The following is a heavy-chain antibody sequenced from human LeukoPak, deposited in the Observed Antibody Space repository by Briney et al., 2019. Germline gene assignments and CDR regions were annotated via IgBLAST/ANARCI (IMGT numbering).Heavy chain of an antibody. CDR1: GYTLTELS. J-gene: IGHJ4*02. CDR3: ATMTAITYYYDSSGYVY. CDR2: FDPEDGET. V-gene: IGHV1-24*01. D-gene: IGHD3-22*01. Sequence: ASVKVSCKVSGYTLTELSMHWVRQAPGKGLEWMGGFDPEDGETIYVQKFQGRVTMTEDTSTDTAYMELSSLRSEDTAVYYCATMTAITYYYDSSGYVYWGQGTLVTVSS.